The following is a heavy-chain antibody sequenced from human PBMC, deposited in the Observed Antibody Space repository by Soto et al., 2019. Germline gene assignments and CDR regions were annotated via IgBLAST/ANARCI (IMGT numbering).Heavy chain of an antibody. D-gene: IGHD1-1*01. CDR2: TSYDGNNE. J-gene: IGHJ4*02. Sequence: PWGSLRLSCAASGFTFSNYAMRWVRQAPGKGLEWVALTSYDGNNEYYTDSVKGRFTISRDNSKNTLFLQMNSPRPEDTAVYYCAKDKGVFNWATSYFDYWGQGALVTVSS. V-gene: IGHV3-30*18. CDR3: AKDKGVFNWATSYFDY. CDR1: GFTFSNYA.